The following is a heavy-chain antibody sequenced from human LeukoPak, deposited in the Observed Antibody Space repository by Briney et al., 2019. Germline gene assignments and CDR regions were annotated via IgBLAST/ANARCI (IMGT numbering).Heavy chain of an antibody. CDR3: AKGLWTRYSGSPRGFFDY. CDR2: ISWDGGST. Sequence: PGGSLRLSCAASGFTFDDYTMHWVRQAPGKGLEWVSLISWDGGSTYYADSVKGRFTISRDNSKNSLYLQMNSLRTEDTALYYCAKGLWTRYSGSPRGFFDYWGQGTLVTVSS. J-gene: IGHJ4*02. CDR1: GFTFDDYT. V-gene: IGHV3-43*01. D-gene: IGHD1-26*01.